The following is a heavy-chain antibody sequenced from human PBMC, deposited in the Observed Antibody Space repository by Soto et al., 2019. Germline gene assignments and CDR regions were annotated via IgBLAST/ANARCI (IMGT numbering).Heavy chain of an antibody. CDR3: ARESEDLTSNFDY. J-gene: IGHJ4*02. CDR2: INPNSGCT. Sequence: ASVKVSCKASGYTFTGYYMHWVRQAPGQGLEWMGWINPNSGCTNYAQKFQGRVTMTRDTSISTAYMELSRLRAEDTAVYYCARESEDLTSNFDYWGQATLVTVSS. CDR1: GYTFTGYY. V-gene: IGHV1-2*02.